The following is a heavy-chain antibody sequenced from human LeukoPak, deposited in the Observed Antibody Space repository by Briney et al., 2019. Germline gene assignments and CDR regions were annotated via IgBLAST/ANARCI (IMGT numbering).Heavy chain of an antibody. Sequence: ASVKVSCKASGYTFTGYYMHWVRQAPGQGLEWMGWINPNSGGTNYAQKFQGRVTMTTDTSMSTAYMELSRLTSDDTAVYYCARDDEEFGELRWFDPWGQGTLVTVSS. D-gene: IGHD3-10*01. CDR1: GYTFTGYY. CDR2: INPNSGGT. CDR3: ARDDEEFGELRWFDP. V-gene: IGHV1-2*02. J-gene: IGHJ5*02.